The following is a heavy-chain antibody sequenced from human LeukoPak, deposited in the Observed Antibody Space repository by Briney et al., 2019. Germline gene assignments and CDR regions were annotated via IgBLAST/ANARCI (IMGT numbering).Heavy chain of an antibody. V-gene: IGHV1-69*05. D-gene: IGHD5-12*01. Sequence: ASVKVSCKASGYTFTGYYMHWVRQAPGQGLEWMGRIIPIFGTANYAQKFQGRVTITTDESTSTAYMELSSLRSEDTAVYYCTVVATTYYFDYWGQGTLVTVSS. J-gene: IGHJ4*02. CDR3: TVVATTYYFDY. CDR2: IIPIFGTA. CDR1: GYTFTGYY.